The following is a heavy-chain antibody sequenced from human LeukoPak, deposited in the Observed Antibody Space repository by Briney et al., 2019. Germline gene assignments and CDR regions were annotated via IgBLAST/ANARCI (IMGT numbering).Heavy chain of an antibody. CDR2: VDPGDSYI. D-gene: IGHD3-16*02. CDR1: GYSFTNYW. V-gene: IGHV5-10-1*01. J-gene: IGHJ4*02. Sequence: GESLKISCKGSGYSFTNYWITWVRQMPGKGLEWMGGVDPGDSYIKYSPSFQGHVTISADKSIRTAYLHWSSLKASDTAMYYCARHRRLSNFDYWGQGPLVTVSS. CDR3: ARHRRLSNFDY.